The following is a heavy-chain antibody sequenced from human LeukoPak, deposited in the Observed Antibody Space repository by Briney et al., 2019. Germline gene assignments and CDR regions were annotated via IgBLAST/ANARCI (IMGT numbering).Heavy chain of an antibody. CDR2: IIPILGIA. J-gene: IGHJ3*02. V-gene: IGHV1-69*04. D-gene: IGHD2-21*02. Sequence: SVKVSCKASGGTFSSYAISWVRQAPGQGLEWMGRIIPILGIANYAQKFQGRVTITADKSTSTAYMELSSLRSEDTAVYYCAHCSGDSGAFDIWGQGTMVTVSS. CDR1: GGTFSSYA. CDR3: AHCSGDSGAFDI.